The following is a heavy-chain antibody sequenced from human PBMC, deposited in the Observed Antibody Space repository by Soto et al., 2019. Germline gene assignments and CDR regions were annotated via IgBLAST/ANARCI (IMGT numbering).Heavy chain of an antibody. CDR2: IYYSGST. CDR1: GGSISSGDYY. Sequence: SETLSLTCTVSGGSISSGDYYWSWIRQPPGKGLEWIGYIYYSGSTYYNPSLKSRVTISVDTSKNQFSLKLSSVTAADTAVYYCAASLIAARPLLDYWGQGTLVTVSS. D-gene: IGHD6-6*01. J-gene: IGHJ4*02. CDR3: AASLIAARPLLDY. V-gene: IGHV4-30-4*01.